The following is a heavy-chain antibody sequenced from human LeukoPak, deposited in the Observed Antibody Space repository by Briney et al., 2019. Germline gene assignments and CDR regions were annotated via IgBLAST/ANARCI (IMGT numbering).Heavy chain of an antibody. Sequence: ASVKVSCKASGYTFTSYDISWVRQATGQGLEWMGWMNPNSGNTDYAQNFQGRVTMTRNTSISTAYMELSSLRSEDTAVYCCARGPGYISTSGYYYYMDVWGKGTTVTVS. CDR2: MNPNSGNT. J-gene: IGHJ6*03. V-gene: IGHV1-8*01. D-gene: IGHD6-13*01. CDR3: ARGPGYISTSGYYYYMDV. CDR1: GYTFTSYD.